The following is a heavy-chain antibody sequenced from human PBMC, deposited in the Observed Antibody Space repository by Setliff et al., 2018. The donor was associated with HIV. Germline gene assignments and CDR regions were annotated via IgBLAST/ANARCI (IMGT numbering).Heavy chain of an antibody. V-gene: IGHV3-21*01. CDR1: GFTFNSYS. CDR2: ISSSNSYK. Sequence: PGGSLRLSCAASGFTFNSYSMNWVRQAPGTGLEWVSSISSSNSYKHYADSVKGRFTISRDNAKNSLYLQMNSLRVEDTAVYYCARDEDGYNHFDFWGQGTLVTVSS. J-gene: IGHJ4*02. CDR3: ARDEDGYNHFDF. D-gene: IGHD5-12*01.